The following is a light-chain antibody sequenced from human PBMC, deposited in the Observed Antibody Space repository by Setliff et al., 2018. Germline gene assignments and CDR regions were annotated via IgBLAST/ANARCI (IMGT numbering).Light chain of an antibody. V-gene: IGLV2-8*01. J-gene: IGLJ1*01. CDR1: SSDVGSYNL. Sequence: QSVLTQPASVSGSPGQSITISCTGTSSDVGSYNLVSWYQQFPGKAPQLMIYDVSKRPSGVPDRFSGSKSGNTASLTVSGLQAEDEADYYCSSYAGSNHFVFGTGTKVTVL. CDR3: SSYAGSNHFV. CDR2: DVS.